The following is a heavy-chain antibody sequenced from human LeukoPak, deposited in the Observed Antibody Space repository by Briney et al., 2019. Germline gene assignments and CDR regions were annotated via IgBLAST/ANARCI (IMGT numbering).Heavy chain of an antibody. Sequence: PGGSLRLSCAASGFTFSSYEMNWVPRAPGKGLEWVSYISSSITIYYPDSVRGRFTISRDNAKNSLYLQMNSLRAEDTAVYYCARGYGSGSYYLYWGQGTLVTVSS. V-gene: IGHV3-48*03. CDR2: ISSSITI. J-gene: IGHJ4*02. CDR1: GFTFSSYE. CDR3: ARGYGSGSYYLY. D-gene: IGHD3-10*01.